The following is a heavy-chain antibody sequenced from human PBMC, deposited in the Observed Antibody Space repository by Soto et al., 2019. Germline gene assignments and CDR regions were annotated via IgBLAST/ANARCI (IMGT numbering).Heavy chain of an antibody. Sequence: VKVSCKASGFTFTSSAMQWVRQARGQRLEWIGWIVVGSGNTNYAQKFQERVTITRDMSTSTAYMELSSLRSEDTAVHYCAATSQDYYYYYGMDVWGQGTTVTVSS. CDR2: IVVGSGNT. CDR3: AATSQDYYYYYGMDV. CDR1: GFTFTSSA. V-gene: IGHV1-58*02. J-gene: IGHJ6*02.